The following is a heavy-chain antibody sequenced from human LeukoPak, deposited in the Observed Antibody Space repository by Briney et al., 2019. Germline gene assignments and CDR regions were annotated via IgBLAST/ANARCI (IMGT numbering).Heavy chain of an antibody. Sequence: SETLSLTCTVSGGSISSGSYYWSWIRQPAGKGLEWIGRIYTSGSTNYNPSLKSRFTISVDTSKTQFSLKLSSVTAADPAVYYCARVAVAARSNWSDPWGQGTLVTVSS. D-gene: IGHD2-15*01. V-gene: IGHV4-61*02. CDR2: IYTSGST. J-gene: IGHJ5*02. CDR1: GGSISSGSYY. CDR3: ARVAVAARSNWSDP.